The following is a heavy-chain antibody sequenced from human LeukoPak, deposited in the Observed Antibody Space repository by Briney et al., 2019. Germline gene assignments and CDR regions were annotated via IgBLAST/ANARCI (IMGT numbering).Heavy chain of an antibody. V-gene: IGHV4-59*08. CDR2: IYYSGST. D-gene: IGHD3-22*01. Sequence: SETLSLTCTVSGGSISSYYWSWIRQPPGKGLEWIGYIYYSGSTNYNPSLKSRVTISVDTSKNQFSLKLSSVTAADTAVYYCASTDYSSGYHDYWGQGTLVTVSS. CDR1: GGSISSYY. CDR3: ASTDYSSGYHDY. J-gene: IGHJ4*02.